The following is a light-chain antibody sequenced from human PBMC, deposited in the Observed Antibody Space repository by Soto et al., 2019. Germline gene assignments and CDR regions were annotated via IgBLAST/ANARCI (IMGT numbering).Light chain of an antibody. V-gene: IGKV3-11*01. Sequence: DTLLTQSPATLSLSPGERVTLSCRATQRVSNSLAGCEQKSCRAARLLIYDASFRATGIPARFSGSGSGTDFTLTISSLEPEDFAVDYCQLSQQRSDWPPITFGQGGRLE. CDR2: DAS. CDR1: QRVSNS. CDR3: QLSQQRSDWPPIT. J-gene: IGKJ5*01.